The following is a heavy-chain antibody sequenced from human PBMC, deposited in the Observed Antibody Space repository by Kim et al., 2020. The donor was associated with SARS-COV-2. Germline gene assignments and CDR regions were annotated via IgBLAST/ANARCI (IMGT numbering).Heavy chain of an antibody. D-gene: IGHD1-1*01. Sequence: QKFQGRVTMTRDTSISTAYMELSRLRSDDTAVYYCARDPVQLERRGFYDYWGQGTLVTVSS. V-gene: IGHV1-2*02. CDR3: ARDPVQLERRGFYDY. J-gene: IGHJ4*02.